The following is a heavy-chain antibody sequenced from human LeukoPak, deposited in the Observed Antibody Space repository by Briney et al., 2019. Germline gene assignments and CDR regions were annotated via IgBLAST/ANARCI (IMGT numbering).Heavy chain of an antibody. CDR1: GGSFSGYY. J-gene: IGHJ5*02. V-gene: IGHV4-34*01. CDR2: INHSGST. Sequence: SETPSLTCAVYGGSFSGYYWSWIRQPPGKGLEWIGEINHSGSTNYNPSLKSRVTISVDTSKNQFSLKLSSVTAADTAVYYCARGIVGATWFDPWGQGTLVTVSS. D-gene: IGHD1-26*01. CDR3: ARGIVGATWFDP.